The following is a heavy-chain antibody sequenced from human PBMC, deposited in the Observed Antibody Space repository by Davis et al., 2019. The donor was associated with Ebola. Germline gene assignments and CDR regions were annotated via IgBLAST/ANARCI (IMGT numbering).Heavy chain of an antibody. D-gene: IGHD6-6*01. J-gene: IGHJ2*01. V-gene: IGHV1-8*01. CDR3: ARAPWDSSSSPYWYFDL. CDR2: MNPNSGNT. CDR1: GYTFTSYD. Sequence: ASVKVSCKASGYTFTSYDINWVRQATGQGLEWMGWMNPNSGNTGYAQKFQGRVTITADESTSTAYMELSSLRSEDTAVYYCARAPWDSSSSPYWYFDLWGRGTLVTVSS.